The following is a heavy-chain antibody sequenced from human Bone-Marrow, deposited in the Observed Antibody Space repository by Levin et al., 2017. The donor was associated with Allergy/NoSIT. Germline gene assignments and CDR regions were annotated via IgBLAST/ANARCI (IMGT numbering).Heavy chain of an antibody. Sequence: GESLKISCSPSGYTFTNAYIHWVRQGPGQGPEWMGIIHPKIGTTTYAQKFQGRVTMSADTSTSTVYLDLTSLTSEDTAVYFCVRSIFGVVLNNYFDYWGQGTLVTVSS. J-gene: IGHJ4*02. D-gene: IGHD3-3*02. CDR3: VRSIFGVVLNNYFDY. CDR2: IHPKIGTT. CDR1: GYTFTNAY. V-gene: IGHV1-46*01.